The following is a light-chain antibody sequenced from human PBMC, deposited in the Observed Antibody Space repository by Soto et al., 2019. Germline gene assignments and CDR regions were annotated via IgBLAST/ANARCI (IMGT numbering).Light chain of an antibody. CDR3: SSSAGTKNMV. J-gene: IGLJ2*01. V-gene: IGLV2-8*01. Sequence: QSVLTQPPSASGSPGQSVTISCTGTSSDVGTSKYVSWYRQHPGKAPKLLIYEVNKRPSGVPDRFSGSKSCSTASLTVSGLQAEDEADYYCSSSAGTKNMVFGGGTKAHRP. CDR1: SSDVGTSKY. CDR2: EVN.